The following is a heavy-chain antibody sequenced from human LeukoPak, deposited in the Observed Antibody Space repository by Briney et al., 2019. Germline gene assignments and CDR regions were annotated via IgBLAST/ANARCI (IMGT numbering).Heavy chain of an antibody. J-gene: IGHJ6*03. Sequence: PGGSLRLSCAASGFTFSSYEMNWVRQAPGKGLEWVSYISSSGNTIYYADSVKGRFTISRDNSKNTLYLQMNSLRAEDTAVYYCAKAMVRGDPHTFLPYYYYYYMDVWGKGTTVTISS. V-gene: IGHV3-48*03. CDR2: ISSSGNTI. D-gene: IGHD3-10*01. CDR1: GFTFSSYE. CDR3: AKAMVRGDPHTFLPYYYYYYMDV.